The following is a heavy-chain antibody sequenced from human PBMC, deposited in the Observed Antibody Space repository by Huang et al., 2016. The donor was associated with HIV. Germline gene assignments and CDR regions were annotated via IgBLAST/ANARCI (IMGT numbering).Heavy chain of an antibody. J-gene: IGHJ4*02. V-gene: IGHV4-34*02. CDR2: LNHRVPS. CDR3: ARPRMTATSSDSTWSFFDS. Sequence: QVQLQQWGAGLLKPSGALSLKCAVYGGSLSYHYWTWIRLSPGKRLEWIGELNHRVPSTDNPFLRSVVTMSVDMSKNQFSLNLTSLTAADTAVYYCARPRMTATSSDSTWSFFDSWGQGTLVIVSS. CDR1: GGSLSYHY. D-gene: IGHD2-21*02.